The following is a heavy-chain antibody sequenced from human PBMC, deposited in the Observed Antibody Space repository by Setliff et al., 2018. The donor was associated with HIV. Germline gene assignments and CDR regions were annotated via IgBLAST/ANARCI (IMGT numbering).Heavy chain of an antibody. CDR2: ISSSSSTI. J-gene: IGHJ3*02. Sequence: GGSLRLSCAASGFTFSSYSMNWVRQAPGKGLEWVSYISSSSSTIYYADSVKGRFTISRDNAKNSLYLQMNSLRAEDTAVYYCARECSGGSCYSFSAFDIWGQGTMVTVSS. CDR3: ARECSGGSCYSFSAFDI. D-gene: IGHD2-15*01. CDR1: GFTFSSYS. V-gene: IGHV3-48*01.